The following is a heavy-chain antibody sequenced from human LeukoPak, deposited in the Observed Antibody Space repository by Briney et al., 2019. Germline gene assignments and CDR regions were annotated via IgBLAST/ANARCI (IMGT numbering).Heavy chain of an antibody. CDR3: AKESRFSRGFGEPNMDV. D-gene: IGHD3-10*01. Sequence: PGRSLRLSCAASGFTFSSYGMHWVRQAPGKGLEWVAVISYDGSNKYYADSVKGRFTISRDNSKNTLYLQMNSLRAEDTAVYYCAKESRFSRGFGEPNMDVWGKGTTVTFSS. CDR2: ISYDGSNK. J-gene: IGHJ6*03. V-gene: IGHV3-30*18. CDR1: GFTFSSYG.